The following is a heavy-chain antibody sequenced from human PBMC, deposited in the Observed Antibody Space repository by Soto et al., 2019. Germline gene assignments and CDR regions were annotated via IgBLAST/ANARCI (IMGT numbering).Heavy chain of an antibody. CDR2: TDYSGNT. J-gene: IGHJ4*02. V-gene: IGHV4-59*08. D-gene: IGHD6-19*01. Sequence: QVQLQESGPGLVRPSETLSLTCTVSSDSISSYYWIWIRQSPGKGLEWIGYTDYSGNTNYNPSLTRRVTISGDTSKTQFSLRLSSVTAADTAVYYCARAVGDHLYNLYDWCQGTLVSVSS. CDR1: SDSISSYY. CDR3: ARAVGDHLYNLYD.